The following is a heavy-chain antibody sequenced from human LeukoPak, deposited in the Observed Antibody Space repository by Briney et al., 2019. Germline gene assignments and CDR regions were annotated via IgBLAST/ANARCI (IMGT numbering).Heavy chain of an antibody. V-gene: IGHV1-69*13. D-gene: IGHD3-22*01. Sequence: SVKVSCKASGGTFSNYAISWVRQAPGQGLEWMGGIIPIFGTTNYAQKFQGRVTITADESTSTAYMELSSLRSEDTAVYYCARDYAGYYDSSGYYYHWGQGTLVTVSS. CDR2: IIPIFGTT. CDR3: ARDYAGYYDSSGYYYH. CDR1: GGTFSNYA. J-gene: IGHJ5*02.